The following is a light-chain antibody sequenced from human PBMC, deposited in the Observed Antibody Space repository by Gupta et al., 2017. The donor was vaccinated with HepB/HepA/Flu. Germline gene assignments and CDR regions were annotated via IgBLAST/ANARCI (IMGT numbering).Light chain of an antibody. Sequence: QSALTQPASVSGSPGPAITISCPGTSSDVGGYNYVSWYQQHPGKAPKLMIYDVSTRPSGVANLFSGSKSGNTASLTISGHQAEDDADYYCSSYTSSSTLVFGGGTKLTVL. J-gene: IGLJ2*01. CDR3: SSYTSSSTLV. V-gene: IGLV2-14*01. CDR1: SSDVGGYNY. CDR2: DVS.